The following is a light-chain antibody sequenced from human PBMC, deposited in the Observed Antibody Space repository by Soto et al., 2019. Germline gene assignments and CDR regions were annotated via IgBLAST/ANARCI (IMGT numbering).Light chain of an antibody. J-gene: IGKJ5*01. Sequence: IVLTQSPATLSVSPGEGAPLSCRASQSVSSNLAWYQQKPGQAPRLLIYDASTRATGIPARFSGSGSGTEFILTISSLQSEDFGVYYCQQYNNWPPITFGQGTRLEIK. V-gene: IGKV3D-15*01. CDR2: DAS. CDR1: QSVSSN. CDR3: QQYNNWPPIT.